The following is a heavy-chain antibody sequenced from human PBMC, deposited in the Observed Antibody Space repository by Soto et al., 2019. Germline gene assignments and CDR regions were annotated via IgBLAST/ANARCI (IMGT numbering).Heavy chain of an antibody. J-gene: IGHJ3*02. CDR3: ASGVPAVSPTLAGAFDI. D-gene: IGHD2-2*01. Sequence: QVQLVQSGAELKKPGSSVKVSCKASGGTFSSYAISWVRQAPGQGLEWMVGIIPIFGTANYAQKFQGRVTITADESTSTAYMELSSLRSEDTGVYYCASGVPAVSPTLAGAFDIWGQGTMVTVS. V-gene: IGHV1-69*12. CDR1: GGTFSSYA. CDR2: IIPIFGTA.